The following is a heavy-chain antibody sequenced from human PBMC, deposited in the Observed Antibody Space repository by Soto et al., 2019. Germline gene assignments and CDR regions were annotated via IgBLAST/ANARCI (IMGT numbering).Heavy chain of an antibody. D-gene: IGHD3-3*01. CDR2: IYQTGRT. J-gene: IGHJ6*02. CDR3: AREMTIFGVAPGGGVDV. Sequence: WTWIRQPPGGGLDWIGSIYQTGRTYVIPSLKSRVTMSLDKSKNQFSLNLTSVTAADTALYYCAREMTIFGVAPGGGVDVWGQGTTVNVSS. V-gene: IGHV4-30-2*01.